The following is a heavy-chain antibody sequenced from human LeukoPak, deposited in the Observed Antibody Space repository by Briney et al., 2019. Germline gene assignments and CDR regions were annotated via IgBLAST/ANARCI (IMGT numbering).Heavy chain of an antibody. J-gene: IGHJ4*02. Sequence: GGSLRLSCAASGFSFSDYNMHWVRQAPGKGLEWMAVISYNGINEYYADSVKGRFTISRDNAKNSLYLQMNSLRAEDTAVYYCARFIAAPYYFDYWGRGTLVTVSS. CDR2: ISYNGINE. V-gene: IGHV3-30*03. CDR3: ARFIAAPYYFDY. CDR1: GFSFSDYN. D-gene: IGHD6-13*01.